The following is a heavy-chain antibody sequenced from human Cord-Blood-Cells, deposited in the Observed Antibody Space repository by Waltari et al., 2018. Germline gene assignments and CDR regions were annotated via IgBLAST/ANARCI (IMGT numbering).Heavy chain of an antibody. CDR3: ARGSGDTGYFDY. Sequence: QVQLVQSVALVKKPGASVKFVCIAPVYTFTGSYMNWVRQAPGQGLEWMGWINPNSGGTNYAQKFQGRVTMTRDTSISTAYMELSRLRSDDTAVYYCARGSGDTGYFDYWGQGTLVTVSS. D-gene: IGHD7-27*01. CDR1: VYTFTGSY. V-gene: IGHV1-2*02. CDR2: INPNSGGT. J-gene: IGHJ4*02.